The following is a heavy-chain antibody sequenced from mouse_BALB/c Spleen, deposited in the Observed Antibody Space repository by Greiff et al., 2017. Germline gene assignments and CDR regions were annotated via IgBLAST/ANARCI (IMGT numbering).Heavy chain of an antibody. CDR2: ISSGSSTI. V-gene: IGHV5-17*02. CDR3: ARRGYDYAMDY. Sequence: EVKLQESGGGLVQPGGSRKLSCAASGFTFSSFGMHWVRQAPEKGLEWVAYISSGSSTIYYADTVKGRFTISRDNPKNTLFLQMTSLRSEDTAMYYCARRGYDYAMDYWGQGTSVTVSS. J-gene: IGHJ4*01. CDR1: GFTFSSFG. D-gene: IGHD2-14*01.